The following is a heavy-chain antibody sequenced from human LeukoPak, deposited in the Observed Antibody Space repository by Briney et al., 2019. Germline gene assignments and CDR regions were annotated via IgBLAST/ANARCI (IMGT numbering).Heavy chain of an antibody. CDR3: ARGGDIVVVPAAIGVDY. D-gene: IGHD2-2*02. Sequence: SETLSLTCTVSGGSISSGGYYWSWIRQHPGKGLEWIGYIYYSGSTYYNPSLKSRVTISVDTSKDQFSLKLSSVTAADTAVYYCARGGDIVVVPAAIGVDYWGQGTLVTVSS. CDR2: IYYSGST. J-gene: IGHJ4*02. CDR1: GGSISSGGYY. V-gene: IGHV4-31*03.